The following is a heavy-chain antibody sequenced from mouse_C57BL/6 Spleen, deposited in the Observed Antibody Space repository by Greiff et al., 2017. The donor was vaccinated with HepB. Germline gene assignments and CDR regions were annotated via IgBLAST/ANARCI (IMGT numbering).Heavy chain of an antibody. Sequence: QVHVKQSGAELAKPGASVKLSCKASGYTFTSYWMHWVKQRPGQGLEWIGYINPSSGYTKYNQKFKDKATLTADKSSSTAYMQLSSLTYEDSAVYYCALYSNSYFDVWGTGTTVTVSS. CDR3: ALYSNSYFDV. CDR2: INPSSGYT. V-gene: IGHV1-7*01. D-gene: IGHD2-5*01. CDR1: GYTFTSYW. J-gene: IGHJ1*03.